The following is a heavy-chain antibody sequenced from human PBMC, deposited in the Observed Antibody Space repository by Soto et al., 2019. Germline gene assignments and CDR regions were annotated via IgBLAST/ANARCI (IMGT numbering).Heavy chain of an antibody. Sequence: ASVKVSCKASGYTFTSYDINWVRQATGQGLEWMGWMNPNSGNTGYAQKFQGRVTMTRNTSISTAYMELSSLRSEDTAMYYCARLDTSGYELAGYYYGMDVWGQGTTVTVSS. CDR3: ARLDTSGYELAGYYYGMDV. CDR2: MNPNSGNT. J-gene: IGHJ6*02. V-gene: IGHV1-8*01. D-gene: IGHD5-12*01. CDR1: GYTFTSYD.